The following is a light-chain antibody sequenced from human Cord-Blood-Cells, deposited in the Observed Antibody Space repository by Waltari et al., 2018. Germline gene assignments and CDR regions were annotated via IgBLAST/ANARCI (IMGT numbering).Light chain of an antibody. CDR3: QQRSNWPPLT. J-gene: IGKJ4*01. V-gene: IGKV3-11*01. CDR2: DAS. CDR1: QSVSSY. Sequence: EIVLTQSPATLSLSPGERATLSCRASQSVSSYLAWYQQKPGQAPRLLIYDASNRATGIPARFSGSGSVTDFTLTIRSLEPEDFAVYYCQQRSNWPPLTFGGGTKVEIK.